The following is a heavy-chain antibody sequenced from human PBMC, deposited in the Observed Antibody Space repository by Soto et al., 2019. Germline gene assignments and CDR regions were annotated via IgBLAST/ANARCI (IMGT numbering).Heavy chain of an antibody. V-gene: IGHV3-30-3*01. CDR2: ISYDGSNK. CDR1: GFTFSSYA. D-gene: IGHD2-21*01. J-gene: IGHJ6*02. CDR3: ARDPAGIAPYYYYGMDV. Sequence: GGSLRLSCAASGFTFSSYAMHWVRQAPGKGLEWVAVISYDGSNKYYADSVKGRFTISRDNSKNTLYLQMNSLRAEDTAVYYCARDPAGIAPYYYYGMDVWGQGTTVTVS.